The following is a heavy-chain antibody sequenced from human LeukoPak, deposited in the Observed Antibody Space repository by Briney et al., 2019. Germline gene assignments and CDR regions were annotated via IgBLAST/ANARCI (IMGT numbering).Heavy chain of an antibody. CDR3: ARVAYSSSWYNSYYYYMDV. CDR2: IYYSGST. Sequence: SETLSLTCTVSGGSISSHYWSWIRQPPGKGLEWIGYIYYSGSTNYNPSLKSRVTISVDTSKNQFSLKLSSVTAADTAVYYCARVAYSSSWYNSYYYYMDVWGKGITVTVSS. V-gene: IGHV4-59*11. D-gene: IGHD6-13*01. CDR1: GGSISSHY. J-gene: IGHJ6*03.